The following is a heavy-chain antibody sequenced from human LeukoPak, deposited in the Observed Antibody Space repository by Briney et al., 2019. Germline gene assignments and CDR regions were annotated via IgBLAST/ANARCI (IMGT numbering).Heavy chain of an antibody. Sequence: ASVKVSCKASGYTFTNYGIIWVRQAPGQGLEWMRWISPYNGKTNYAQKLQGRVILTTDTSTTTTYMELRSLRFDDTAIYYCARSHSGSLRAPFDYWGQGTLVTVSS. V-gene: IGHV1-18*01. CDR2: ISPYNGKT. CDR3: ARSHSGSLRAPFDY. CDR1: GYTFTNYG. D-gene: IGHD5-12*01. J-gene: IGHJ4*02.